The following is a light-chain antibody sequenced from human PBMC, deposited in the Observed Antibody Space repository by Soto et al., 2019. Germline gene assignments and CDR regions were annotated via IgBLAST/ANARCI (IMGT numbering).Light chain of an antibody. Sequence: DIVMTQSPDSLAVSLGERATINCKSSQSLFYSSNNKDYLAWYQQKPGQPPRLLIYWASTRESGVPERFSGSGSGTDFTLTVSSLQAEDVAVYYCQQYFNTPWTFGQGTKVAIK. CDR1: QSLFYSSNNKDY. V-gene: IGKV4-1*01. CDR3: QQYFNTPWT. CDR2: WAS. J-gene: IGKJ1*01.